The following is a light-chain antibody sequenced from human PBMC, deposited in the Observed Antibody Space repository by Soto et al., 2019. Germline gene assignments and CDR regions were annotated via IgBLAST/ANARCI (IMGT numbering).Light chain of an antibody. CDR2: GNT. CDR1: SSNIGAGYD. J-gene: IGLJ2*01. Sequence: QSVLTQPPSVSGAPGQRVTISCTGSSSNIGAGYDVHWYQQLPGTAPKLLIYGNTNRPSGVPDRFSGSKSGTSASLAITGVRAEDEAAYYCRPYDGSLRAYVVFGGGTKLTVL. CDR3: RPYDGSLRAYVV. V-gene: IGLV1-40*01.